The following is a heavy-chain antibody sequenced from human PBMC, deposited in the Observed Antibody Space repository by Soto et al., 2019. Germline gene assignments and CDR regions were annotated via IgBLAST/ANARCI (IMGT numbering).Heavy chain of an antibody. J-gene: IGHJ4*02. Sequence: QVQLVQSGAEVKKPGSSVKVSCKASGGTFSSYTISWVRQAPGQGLEWMGRIIPILGIANYAQKFQGRVTITADKPTSTAYMELSSLRSEDTAVYYCARRHSSGWSDYWGQGSLVTVSS. D-gene: IGHD6-19*01. CDR1: GGTFSSYT. CDR3: ARRHSSGWSDY. CDR2: IIPILGIA. V-gene: IGHV1-69*02.